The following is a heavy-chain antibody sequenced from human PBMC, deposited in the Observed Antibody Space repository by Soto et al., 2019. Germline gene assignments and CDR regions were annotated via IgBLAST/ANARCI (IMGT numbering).Heavy chain of an antibody. CDR1: GGSVSSRSHF. D-gene: IGHD5-12*01. V-gene: IGHV4-61*01. CDR2: IYYTGNT. J-gene: IGHJ5*02. CDR3: ARYDAESGSNKLDP. Sequence: QVQLQESGPGVVKPSDTLSVTCTVSGGSVSSRSHFWSWIRQPPGGGLQWIGYIYYTGNTNYSPSLKSRATRSVDTSRNQCSLRLTSVTAADTAIYYCARYDAESGSNKLDPWGQGTLVTVSS.